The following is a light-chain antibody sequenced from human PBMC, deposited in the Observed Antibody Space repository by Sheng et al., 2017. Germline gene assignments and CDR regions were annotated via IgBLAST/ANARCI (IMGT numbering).Light chain of an antibody. J-gene: IGLJ1*01. Sequence: SFELTQPPSVSVSPGQTATVTCSGDKLGQKYACWYQQKSGQSPVLVIYQDNKRSSGIPERFSGSTSGNTATLTIRETQPMDEADYYCQAWDSSTFVFGTGTKVTVL. V-gene: IGLV3-1*01. CDR2: QDN. CDR3: QAWDSSTFV. CDR1: KLGQKY.